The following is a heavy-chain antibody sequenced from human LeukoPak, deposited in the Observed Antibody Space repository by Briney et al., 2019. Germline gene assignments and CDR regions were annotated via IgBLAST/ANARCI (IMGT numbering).Heavy chain of an antibody. CDR2: VQHIGGET. Sequence: GGSLRLSCAASGFSLSDYYMEWVRQAPGKGLEWVANVQHIGGETYYVDSVKGRFTISRDNAKNSVYLRMNSLGADDTAVYYCATYSILNAREFRYWGQGTLVTVTS. CDR3: ATYSILNAREFRY. D-gene: IGHD4-11*01. V-gene: IGHV3-7*01. CDR1: GFSLSDYY. J-gene: IGHJ1*01.